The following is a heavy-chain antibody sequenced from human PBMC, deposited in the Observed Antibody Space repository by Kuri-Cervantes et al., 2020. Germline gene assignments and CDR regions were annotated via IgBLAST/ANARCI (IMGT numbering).Heavy chain of an antibody. D-gene: IGHD6-13*01. CDR3: AKDSRIAAAGRNYYYGMEV. J-gene: IGHJ6*02. V-gene: IGHV3-9*01. CDR1: GFTFDDYA. Sequence: SLKISCAASGFTFDDYAMHWVRQAPGKGLEWVSGIGWNGGSIGYADSVKGRFTISRDNAKNSLYLQMNSLRAEDTALYYCAKDSRIAAAGRNYYYGMEVGAKGPRSPSP. CDR2: IGWNGGSI.